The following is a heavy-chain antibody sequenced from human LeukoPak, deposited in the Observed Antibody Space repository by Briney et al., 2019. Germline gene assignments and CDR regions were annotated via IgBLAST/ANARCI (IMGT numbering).Heavy chain of an antibody. CDR2: ISSSGSTI. J-gene: IGHJ3*02. Sequence: PGGSRRLSCAASGFTFSDYYMSWIRQAPGKGLEWVSYISSSGSTIYYADSVKGRFTISRDNAKNSLYLQMNSLRAEDTAVYYCAREELQSGDAFDIWGQGTMVTVSS. CDR1: GFTFSDYY. D-gene: IGHD1-26*01. V-gene: IGHV3-11*01. CDR3: AREELQSGDAFDI.